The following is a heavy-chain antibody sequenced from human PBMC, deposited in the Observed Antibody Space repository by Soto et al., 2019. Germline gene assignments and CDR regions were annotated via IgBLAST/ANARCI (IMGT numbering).Heavy chain of an antibody. D-gene: IGHD3-10*01. Sequence: PGGSLRLSCAASGFTFSSYSMNWVRQAPGKGLEWVSSISSSSSYIYYADSVKGRFTISRDNAKNSLYLQMNSLRAEDTAVYYCARDHVLLWFWELSDNIWFEPWGQGTLVTVSS. CDR2: ISSSSSYI. CDR1: GFTFSSYS. J-gene: IGHJ5*02. CDR3: ARDHVLLWFWELSDNIWFEP. V-gene: IGHV3-21*01.